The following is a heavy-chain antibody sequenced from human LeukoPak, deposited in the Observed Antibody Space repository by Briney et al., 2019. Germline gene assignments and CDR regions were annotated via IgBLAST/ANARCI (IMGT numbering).Heavy chain of an antibody. J-gene: IGHJ4*02. V-gene: IGHV3-48*01. Sequence: GGSLRLSCAASGFIFSSYAMSWVRQAPGKGLEWVSYISSSSSTIYYADSVKGRFTISRDNAKNSLYLQMNSLRAEDTAVYYCARDGSGSYWGYFDYWGQGTLVTVSS. CDR3: ARDGSGSYWGYFDY. D-gene: IGHD1-26*01. CDR2: ISSSSSTI. CDR1: GFIFSSYA.